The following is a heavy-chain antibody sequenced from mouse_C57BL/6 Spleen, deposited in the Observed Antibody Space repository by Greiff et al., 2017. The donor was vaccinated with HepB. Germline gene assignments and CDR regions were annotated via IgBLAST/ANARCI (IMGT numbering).Heavy chain of an antibody. CDR1: GYTFTSYW. J-gene: IGHJ4*01. CDR2: IDPSDSYT. V-gene: IGHV1-50*01. CDR3: ARRGGNAMDY. Sequence: VQLQQSGAELVKPGASVKLSCKASGYTFTSYWMQWVKQRPGQGLEWIGEIDPSDSYTNYNQKFKGKATLTVDTSSSTAYMQLSSLTSEDSAVYYCARRGGNAMDYWGQGTSVTVSS.